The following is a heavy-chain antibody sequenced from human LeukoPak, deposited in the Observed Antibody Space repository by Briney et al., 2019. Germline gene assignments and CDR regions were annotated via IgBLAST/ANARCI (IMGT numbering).Heavy chain of an antibody. J-gene: IGHJ4*02. CDR3: ARGIVATIQDY. D-gene: IGHD5-12*01. V-gene: IGHV3-66*01. CDR2: IYGGGST. CDR1: GFTFSSNY. Sequence: GGSLRLSCAASGFTFSSNYMSWVRQAPGKGLEWVSVIYGGGSTYYADSVNGRFTISRDNSKNTLYLQLYSLRAEDTAVYYCARGIVATIQDYWGQGTLVTVSS.